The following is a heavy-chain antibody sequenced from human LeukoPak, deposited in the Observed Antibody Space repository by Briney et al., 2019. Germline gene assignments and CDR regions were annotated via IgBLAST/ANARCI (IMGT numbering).Heavy chain of an antibody. V-gene: IGHV1-24*01. Sequence: ASVKVSCKVSGYTLTELSMHWVRQAPGKGLEWMGGFDPEDGETIYAQKFQGRVTITADESTSTAYMELSSLRSEDTAVYYCQVAAAGPMYYFDYWGQGTLVTVSS. J-gene: IGHJ4*02. CDR1: GYTLTELS. D-gene: IGHD6-13*01. CDR3: QVAAAGPMYYFDY. CDR2: FDPEDGET.